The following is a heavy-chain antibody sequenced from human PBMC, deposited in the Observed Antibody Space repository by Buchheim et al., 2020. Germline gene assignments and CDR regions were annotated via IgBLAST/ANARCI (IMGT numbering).Heavy chain of an antibody. CDR1: GFTFSSYG. CDR2: ILYDGSNT. D-gene: IGHD3-22*01. V-gene: IGHV3-30*03. J-gene: IGHJ4*02. CDR3: AREAKIDDSSGNLDY. Sequence: QVQLVESGGGVVQPGRSLRLSCAATGFTFSSYGMHWVRQAPGKGLEWVSLILYDGSNTYYADSVKGRFTISRDNSKNTLYLQMNSLRAEDTAVYYCAREAKIDDSSGNLDYWGQGTL.